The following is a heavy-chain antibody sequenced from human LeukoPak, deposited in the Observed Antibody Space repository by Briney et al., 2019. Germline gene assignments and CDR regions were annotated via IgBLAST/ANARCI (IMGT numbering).Heavy chain of an antibody. CDR3: ATRIAARGRPDY. V-gene: IGHV4-34*01. Sequence: SETLSLTCAVYGGSFSGYYWSWIRQPPGKGLEWIGEINHSGSTNYNPSLKSRVTISVDTSKNQFSLKLSSVTATDTAVYYCATRIAARGRPDYWGQGTLVTVSS. J-gene: IGHJ4*02. CDR2: INHSGST. CDR1: GGSFSGYY. D-gene: IGHD6-6*01.